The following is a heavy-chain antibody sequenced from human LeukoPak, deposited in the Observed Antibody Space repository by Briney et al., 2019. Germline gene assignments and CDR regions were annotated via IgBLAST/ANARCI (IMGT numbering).Heavy chain of an antibody. CDR1: GSTVSSNY. D-gene: IGHD5/OR15-5a*01. Sequence: PGGSLRLSCAASGSTVSSNYMSWVRQAPGKGLEWVSVIYSDGRTYYADSVKGRFTISRDNSKNTLYLETNSLRAEDTAVYYCAKPQSRVEYFDYWGQGTLVTVPS. V-gene: IGHV3-53*01. CDR3: AKPQSRVEYFDY. CDR2: IYSDGRT. J-gene: IGHJ4*02.